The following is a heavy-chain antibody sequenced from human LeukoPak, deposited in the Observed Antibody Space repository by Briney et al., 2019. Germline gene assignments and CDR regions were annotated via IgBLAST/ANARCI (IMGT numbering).Heavy chain of an antibody. CDR3: ARVNYYDSSGYYYRTMDV. V-gene: IGHV1-46*01. D-gene: IGHD3-22*01. CDR1: GYTFTSYY. CDR2: INPSGGST. Sequence: ASVKVSCKASGYTFTSYYMHWVQQAPGQGLEWMGIINPSGGSTSYAQKFQGRVTMTRDTSTSTVYMELSSLRSDDTAVYYCARVNYYDSSGYYYRTMDVWGQGTTVTVSS. J-gene: IGHJ6*02.